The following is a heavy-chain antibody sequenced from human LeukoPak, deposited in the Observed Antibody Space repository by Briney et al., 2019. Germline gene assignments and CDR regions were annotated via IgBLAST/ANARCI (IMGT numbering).Heavy chain of an antibody. CDR2: MDYSGST. CDR1: GGSISSSNYY. Sequence: SETLSLTCTVSGGSISSSNYYWGWIRQPPGKGLDWIGSMDYSGSTYYNPSLKSRVTISVDTSKNQFSLKLSSVTAADTAVYYCARTLGYSYGYYFDYWGQGTLVTVSS. J-gene: IGHJ4*02. V-gene: IGHV4-39*01. D-gene: IGHD5-18*01. CDR3: ARTLGYSYGYYFDY.